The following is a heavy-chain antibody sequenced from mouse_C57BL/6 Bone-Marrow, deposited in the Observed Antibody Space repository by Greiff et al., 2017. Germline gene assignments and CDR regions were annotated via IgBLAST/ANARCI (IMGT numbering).Heavy chain of an antibody. CDR1: GFSFNTYA. V-gene: IGHV10-1*01. J-gene: IGHJ3*01. CDR3: VRHAFAY. Sequence: EVKLMESGGGLVQPKGSLKLSCAASGFSFNTYAMNWVRQAPGKGLEWVARISSKSNNYATYYADSVKDRFTISRAASESMLYLQMNNMKAEDTAVYYCVRHAFAYWGQGTLVTVSA. CDR2: ISSKSNNYAT.